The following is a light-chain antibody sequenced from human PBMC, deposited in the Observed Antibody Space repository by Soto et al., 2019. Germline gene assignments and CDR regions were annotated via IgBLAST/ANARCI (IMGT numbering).Light chain of an antibody. CDR2: EVS. V-gene: IGLV2-8*01. J-gene: IGLJ3*02. Sequence: QSALTQPPSASGSPGQSVTISCTGTSSDVGGYNYVSWYQQHPGKAPKLMIYEVSKRPSGVPDRFSGSKSGNTASLPVSGLQADDPPYYYCLSYAGSNTRVFGAGTKLTVL. CDR1: SSDVGGYNY. CDR3: LSYAGSNTRV.